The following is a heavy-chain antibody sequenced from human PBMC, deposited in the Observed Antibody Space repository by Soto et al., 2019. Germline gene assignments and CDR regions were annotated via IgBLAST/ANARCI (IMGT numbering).Heavy chain of an antibody. CDR3: ATNLFSSTSRGSDFDP. CDR1: GYYFTGYH. D-gene: IGHD2-2*01. Sequence: QVPLVQSGAEMKKPGASVKISCKASGYYFTGYHMHWVRQAPGQGLEWMGWINPNSGVTNYAQRFQGRVTMTRDTSISTAYLEVKRLTSDDTAVYYCATNLFSSTSRGSDFDPWGQGTLVIVSS. J-gene: IGHJ5*02. V-gene: IGHV1-2*02. CDR2: INPNSGVT.